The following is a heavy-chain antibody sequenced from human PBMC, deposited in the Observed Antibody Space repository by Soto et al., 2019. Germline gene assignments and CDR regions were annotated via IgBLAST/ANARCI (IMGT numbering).Heavy chain of an antibody. V-gene: IGHV3-23*01. CDR1: GFTFRSYA. CDR3: AKVWDYDFWSGYYLIFYGMDV. CDR2: ISGSGGST. D-gene: IGHD3-3*01. J-gene: IGHJ6*02. Sequence: GGSLRLSCAASGFTFRSYAMSWVRQAPGKGLEWVSAISGSGGSTYYADSVKGRFTISRDNSKNTLYLQMNSLRAEDTAVYYCAKVWDYDFWSGYYLIFYGMDVWGQGTTVTVSS.